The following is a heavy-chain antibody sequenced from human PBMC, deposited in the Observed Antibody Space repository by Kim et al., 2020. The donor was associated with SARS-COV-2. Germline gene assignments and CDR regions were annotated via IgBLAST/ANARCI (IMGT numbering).Heavy chain of an antibody. J-gene: IGHJ6*02. CDR3: ARDQDYYGSGSTLFYGMDV. V-gene: IGHV3-11*05. D-gene: IGHD3-10*01. Sequence: GRFTISRDNAKNSLYLQMNSLRAEDTAVYYCARDQDYYGSGSTLFYGMDVWGQGTTVTVSS.